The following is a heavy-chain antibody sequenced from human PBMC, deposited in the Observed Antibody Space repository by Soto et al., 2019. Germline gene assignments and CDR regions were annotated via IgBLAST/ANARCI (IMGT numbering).Heavy chain of an antibody. CDR3: AREVLVRGIKYHGMDV. Sequence: QVQLVESGGGVVQPGRSLSLSCAASGFTFSSYGIHWVRQAPGKGLEWVAVIWYDGSNKYYADSVKGRFTISRDNSKNTLYLKMNRLRAEDTAVYYCAREVLVRGIKYHGMDVWGQGTTVTVSS. J-gene: IGHJ6*02. CDR2: IWYDGSNK. D-gene: IGHD3-10*01. V-gene: IGHV3-33*01. CDR1: GFTFSSYG.